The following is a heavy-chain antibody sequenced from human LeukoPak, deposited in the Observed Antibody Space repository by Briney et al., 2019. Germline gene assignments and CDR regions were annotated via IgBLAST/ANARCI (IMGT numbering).Heavy chain of an antibody. J-gene: IGHJ4*02. D-gene: IGHD5-24*01. Sequence: SETLSLTCTVSGGSISSHYWSWIRQPPGKGLEWIGYIYYSGSTNYNPSLKSRVTISVDTSKNQFSLKLSSVTAADTAVYYCARADGYNEFGSDYFDYWGQGTLVTVSS. V-gene: IGHV4-59*11. CDR3: ARADGYNEFGSDYFDY. CDR1: GGSISSHY. CDR2: IYYSGST.